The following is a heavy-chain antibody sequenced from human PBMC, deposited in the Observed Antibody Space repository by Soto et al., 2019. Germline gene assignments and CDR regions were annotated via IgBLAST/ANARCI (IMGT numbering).Heavy chain of an antibody. CDR1: GFTFSSYA. J-gene: IGHJ4*02. CDR2: ISYEGSNK. D-gene: IGHD3-16*02. CDR3: ARDTKEGRYDYVWGSYRFFDY. Sequence: QVQLVESGGGVVQPGRSLRLSCAASGFTFSSYAMHWVRQAPGKGLEWVAVISYEGSNKYYADSVKGRFTISRDNSKNTLYLQMNSIRAEDTAVYYCARDTKEGRYDYVWGSYRFFDYWGQGTLVTVCS. V-gene: IGHV3-30-3*01.